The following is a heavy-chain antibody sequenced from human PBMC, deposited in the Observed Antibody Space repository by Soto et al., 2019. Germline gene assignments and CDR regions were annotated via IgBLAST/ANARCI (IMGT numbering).Heavy chain of an antibody. Sequence: GVLRLSCTASGFTFGDYAMSWFRQAPGKGLEWVGFIRSKAYGGTTEYAASVKGRFTISRDDSKSIAYLQMNSLKTEDTAVYNCTRVFLDIVATTRPHNFDYWGQGTLVTVSS. J-gene: IGHJ4*02. D-gene: IGHD5-12*01. CDR1: GFTFGDYA. V-gene: IGHV3-49*03. CDR3: TRVFLDIVATTRPHNFDY. CDR2: IRSKAYGGTT.